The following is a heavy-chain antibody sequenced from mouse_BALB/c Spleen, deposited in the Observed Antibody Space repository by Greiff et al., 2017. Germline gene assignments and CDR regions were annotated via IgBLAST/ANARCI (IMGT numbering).Heavy chain of an antibody. V-gene: IGHV3-1*02. CDR1: GYSITSGYS. J-gene: IGHJ4*01. CDR2: IHYSGST. Sequence: DVKLVESGPDLVKPSQSLSLTCPVTGYSITSGYSWHWIRQFPGNKLEWMGYIHYSGSTNYNPSLKSRISITRDTSKNQFFLQLNSVTTEDTATYYCARSDDYDCAMDYWGQGTSVTVSS. D-gene: IGHD2-4*01. CDR3: ARSDDYDCAMDY.